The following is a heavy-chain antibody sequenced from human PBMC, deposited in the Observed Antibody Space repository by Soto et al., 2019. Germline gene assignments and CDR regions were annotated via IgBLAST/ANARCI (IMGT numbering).Heavy chain of an antibody. D-gene: IGHD3-3*02. V-gene: IGHV1-46*03. J-gene: IGHJ4*02. Sequence: QVQLVQSGAEVKKPGASVKISCKASGYTFTNYYIHWVRQAAGQGLEWMAVINPGTGSTSFAQRFQGRVAVTRDTSTNTVYMELSSLRSDDTAVYYCALWRGSINPSIRHFWSGPLDDWGQGTLVAVSS. CDR1: GYTFTNYY. CDR2: INPGTGST. CDR3: ALWRGSINPSIRHFWSGPLDD.